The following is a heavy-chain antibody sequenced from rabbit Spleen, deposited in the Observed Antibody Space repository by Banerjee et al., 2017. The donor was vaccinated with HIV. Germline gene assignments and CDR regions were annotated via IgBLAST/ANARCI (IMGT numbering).Heavy chain of an antibody. CDR2: INIVTGKA. Sequence: QEQLKETGGGLVQPGGSLTLTCTASGFAFRTYYMSWVRQAPGKGLEWIACINIVTGKAVYARWAKGRFIMSRTSSTTVTLQMTSLTAADTATYFCARDGAGGSYFALWGPGTLVTVS. CDR1: GFAFRTYYM. CDR3: ARDGAGGSYFAL. V-gene: IGHV1S45*01. J-gene: IGHJ4*01. D-gene: IGHD8-1*01.